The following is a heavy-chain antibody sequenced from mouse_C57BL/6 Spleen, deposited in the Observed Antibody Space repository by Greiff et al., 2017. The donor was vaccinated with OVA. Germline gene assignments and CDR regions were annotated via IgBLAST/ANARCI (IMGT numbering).Heavy chain of an antibody. J-gene: IGHJ2*01. D-gene: IGHD1-1*01. CDR3: TREGPCLYGSSPYFDY. V-gene: IGHV1-5*01. Sequence: EVQLQQSGTVLARPGASVKMSCKTSGYTFTSYWIHWVKQRPGQGLEWIGAIYPGNSDTSYNQKFKGKATLTAVTSASTAYMELSSLTNEDSAVSYCTREGPCLYGSSPYFDYWGQGTTLTVSS. CDR2: IYPGNSDT. CDR1: GYTFTSYW.